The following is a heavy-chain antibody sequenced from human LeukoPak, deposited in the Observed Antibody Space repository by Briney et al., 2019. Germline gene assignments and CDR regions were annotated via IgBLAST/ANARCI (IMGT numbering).Heavy chain of an antibody. D-gene: IGHD3-10*01. J-gene: IGHJ4*02. Sequence: GGSLRLSCAASGFTFSSYSMIWVRQAPGKGLEWISYISSSSNTIYFPDSVKGRFTISRDNAKNSLYLQMNSLRDEDTAVYYCARDPRWPGGVDYWGQGTLVTVSS. CDR1: GFTFSSYS. CDR3: ARDPRWPGGVDY. V-gene: IGHV3-48*02. CDR2: ISSSSNTI.